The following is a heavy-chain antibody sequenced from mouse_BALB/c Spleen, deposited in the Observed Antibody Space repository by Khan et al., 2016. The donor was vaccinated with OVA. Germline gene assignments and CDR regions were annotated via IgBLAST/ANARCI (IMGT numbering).Heavy chain of an antibody. CDR3: AREGYDGYYRAWFAY. D-gene: IGHD2-3*01. Sequence: QVQLKQSGAELVRPGSSVKISCKASGHAFSNYWMNWVKQRPGQGLEWIGQIYPGNGDTNYNGKFKGKATLTVDKSSSTAYMQLSSLTSEDSAVYFFAREGYDGYYRAWFAYWGQGTLVTDSA. CDR2: IYPGNGDT. V-gene: IGHV1-80*01. CDR1: GHAFSNYW. J-gene: IGHJ3*01.